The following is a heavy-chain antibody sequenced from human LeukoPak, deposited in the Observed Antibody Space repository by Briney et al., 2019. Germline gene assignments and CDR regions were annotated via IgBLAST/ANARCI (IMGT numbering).Heavy chain of an antibody. Sequence: SQTLSLTCTVSGGSISSGSYYWSWIRQPAGKGLEWIGRIYTSGSTNYNPSLKSRVTISVDTSENQFSLKLSSVTAADTAVYYCARVYSSSSLYFDYWGQGTLVTVSS. CDR3: ARVYSSSSLYFDY. CDR1: GGSISSGSYY. V-gene: IGHV4-61*02. D-gene: IGHD6-6*01. CDR2: IYTSGST. J-gene: IGHJ4*02.